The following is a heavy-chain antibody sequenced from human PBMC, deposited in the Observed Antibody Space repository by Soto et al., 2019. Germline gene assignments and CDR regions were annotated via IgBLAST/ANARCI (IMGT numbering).Heavy chain of an antibody. CDR1: GYTFTYYD. CDR2: MNPDSGNA. V-gene: IGHV1-8*01. J-gene: IGHJ5*02. Sequence: QVQMVQSGAEMKTPGASVKVSCQTYGYTFTYYDINWARQTPGQGLEWVGWMNPDSGNAGYAQKFQGGVILTRDTTRNSAYMELSSLGPDATAVYYWARPPAVTTQRYPRPYGWFDPWGQGTPVIVSS. D-gene: IGHD4-4*01. CDR3: ARPPAVTTQRYPRPYGWFDP.